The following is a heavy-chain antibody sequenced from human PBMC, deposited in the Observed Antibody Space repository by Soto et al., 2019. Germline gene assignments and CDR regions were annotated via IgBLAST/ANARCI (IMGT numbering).Heavy chain of an antibody. CDR1: GFPFSSYA. J-gene: IGHJ5*02. D-gene: IGHD3-22*01. CDR3: ARDRGPSSGYYPYWFDP. V-gene: IGHV1-69*13. Sequence: GAPVEVSCKASGFPFSSYAISWVRQAPGQRLEWMGEIIPIFGTANYAQKFQGRVTITADESTSTAYMELSSLRSEDTAVYYCARDRGPSSGYYPYWFDPWGQGTLVTVSS. CDR2: IIPIFGTA.